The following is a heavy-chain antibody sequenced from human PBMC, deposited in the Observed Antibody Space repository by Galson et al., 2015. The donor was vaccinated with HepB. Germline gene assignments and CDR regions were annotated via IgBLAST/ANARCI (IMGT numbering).Heavy chain of an antibody. CDR1: GFTFSSYA. D-gene: IGHD6-13*01. V-gene: IGHV3-23*01. J-gene: IGHJ5*02. CDR3: AKAGYSSSWPLETGFDP. Sequence: SLRLSCAASGFTFSSYAMSWVRQAPGKGLEWVSAISGSGGSTYYADSVKGRFTVSRDNSKNTLYLQMNSLRAEDTAVYYCAKAGYSSSWPLETGFDPWGQGTLVTVSS. CDR2: ISGSGGST.